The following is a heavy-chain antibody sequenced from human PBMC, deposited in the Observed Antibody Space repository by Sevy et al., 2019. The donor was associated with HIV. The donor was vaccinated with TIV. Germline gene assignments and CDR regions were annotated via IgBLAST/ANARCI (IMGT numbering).Heavy chain of an antibody. CDR3: ARGRGYDYTWVSYVETYAFDT. D-gene: IGHD3-16*01. CDR1: GYSFSNYE. Sequence: ASVKVSCKASGYSFSNYEIFWVRQATGQGLECMGWVNPNSGKTGYSQRFQDRVTIISDTSTNTAYMDMSSLRSDDTAIYYCARGRGYDYTWVSYVETYAFDTWGPGTMVTVSS. J-gene: IGHJ3*02. V-gene: IGHV1-8*02. CDR2: VNPNSGKT.